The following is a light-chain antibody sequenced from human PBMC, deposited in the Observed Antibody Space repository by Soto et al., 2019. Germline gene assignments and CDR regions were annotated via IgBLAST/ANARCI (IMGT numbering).Light chain of an antibody. Sequence: EIVMTQSPATLSVSPGERATLSCRASQSVSSNLAWYQQKPGQAPRLLIYGASTRATGIPARFSGSGSGTEFTLTISILQSEDFAVYYSQQYNNWPPWWTFGQGTKVEIK. CDR1: QSVSSN. CDR2: GAS. J-gene: IGKJ1*01. CDR3: QQYNNWPPWWT. V-gene: IGKV3-15*01.